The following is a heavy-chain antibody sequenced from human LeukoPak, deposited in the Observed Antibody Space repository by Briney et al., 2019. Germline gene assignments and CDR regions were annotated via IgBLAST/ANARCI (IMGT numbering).Heavy chain of an antibody. V-gene: IGHV1-8*01. CDR3: ARGRAAGD. CDR1: GYTFTNND. D-gene: IGHD6-19*01. J-gene: IGHJ4*02. Sequence: ASVTASCKASGYTFTNNDINWVRQATGQGIEWMGWASPDSGDTGYAPNFRGKVTRTTDTSINTAYMELTSLTSEDTAIYYGARGRAAGDWGQGTLVTVSS. CDR2: ASPDSGDT.